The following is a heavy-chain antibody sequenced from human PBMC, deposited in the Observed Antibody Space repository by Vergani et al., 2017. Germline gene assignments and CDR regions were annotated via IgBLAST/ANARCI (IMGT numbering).Heavy chain of an antibody. D-gene: IGHD1-26*01. CDR3: GSLDGSLREN. J-gene: IGHJ4*02. V-gene: IGHV4-39*07. CDR2: IYHSGRT. Sequence: QLQLQESGPGLVKPSGTLSLTCSVTGGSFFNSRYYWGWIRQPPGKGLEWIGSIYHSGRTYYNPSLRSRLTISVDTSKNQFSLTLRSVTAADTAVYHCGSLDGSLRENWGQGTLVTVSS. CDR1: GGSFFNSRYY.